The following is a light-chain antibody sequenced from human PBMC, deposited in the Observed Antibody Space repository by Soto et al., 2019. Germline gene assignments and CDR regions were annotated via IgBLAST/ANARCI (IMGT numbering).Light chain of an antibody. CDR3: SSYTTSNTRQIV. CDR2: DVS. J-gene: IGLJ1*01. CDR1: SSDVGGYNY. V-gene: IGLV2-14*01. Sequence: QSVLTQPASVSGSPGQSITISCTGTSSDVGGYNYVSWYQQHPGKAPKFMIYDVSNRPSGVSNRFSGSKSDNTASLTISGLQAEVEADYYCSSYTTSNTRQIVFGTGTKVTVL.